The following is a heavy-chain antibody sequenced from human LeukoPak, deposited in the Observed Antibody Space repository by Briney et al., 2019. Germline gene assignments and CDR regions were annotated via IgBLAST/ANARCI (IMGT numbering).Heavy chain of an antibody. J-gene: IGHJ6*02. V-gene: IGHV4-4*02. Sequence: SGTLSLTCAVSGGSIISSSWWSWVRQSPGKGLEWIGEIYHGGSTNYNPSLKSRVTISVDKSKNQFSLNLTSVTAADTAVYYCARVTLRYYYGSWGMDVWGQGTTVTVSS. CDR2: IYHGGST. CDR1: GGSIISSSW. D-gene: IGHD3-10*01. CDR3: ARVTLRYYYGSWGMDV.